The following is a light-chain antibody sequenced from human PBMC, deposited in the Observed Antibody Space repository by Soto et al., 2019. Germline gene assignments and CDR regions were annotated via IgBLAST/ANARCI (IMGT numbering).Light chain of an antibody. CDR1: SSDVGGYNY. Sequence: QSVLTQPASVSGSPGQSITISCTGTSSDVGGYNYVSWYQQHPGKAPKLMIYEVNNRPSGVSTRFSGSKSGNTASLTISGLQAEDEADYYCSSYTSSSTPFVFGTGTKVTVL. J-gene: IGLJ1*01. V-gene: IGLV2-14*01. CDR3: SSYTSSSTPFV. CDR2: EVN.